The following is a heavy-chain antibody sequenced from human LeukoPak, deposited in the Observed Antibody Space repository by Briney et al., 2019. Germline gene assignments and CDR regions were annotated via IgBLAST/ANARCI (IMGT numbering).Heavy chain of an antibody. J-gene: IGHJ4*02. Sequence: PGGSLRLSCAASGFTFSSYAMSWVRQAPGKGLEWVSSISASGGSTYYADSVKGRFTISRDNSKNTLYLQMNSLRAEDTAVYYCAKGPWGSGSYRFDYWGQGNLVTVSS. CDR1: GFTFSSYA. CDR2: ISASGGST. CDR3: AKGPWGSGSYRFDY. D-gene: IGHD1-26*01. V-gene: IGHV3-23*01.